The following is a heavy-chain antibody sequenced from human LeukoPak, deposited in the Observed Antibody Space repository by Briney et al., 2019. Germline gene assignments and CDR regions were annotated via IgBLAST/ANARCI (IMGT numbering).Heavy chain of an antibody. Sequence: ASVNVSCKASGYTFTSYYMHWVRQAPGQRLEWMGWINAGDGDTKYSQKLQGRVTITRDASANTVYMQLSSLRSEDTAVYYCTRPYREQLDFDHWGQGTLVTVSS. J-gene: IGHJ4*02. V-gene: IGHV1-3*01. CDR2: INAGDGDT. CDR3: TRPYREQLDFDH. D-gene: IGHD1-1*01. CDR1: GYTFTSYY.